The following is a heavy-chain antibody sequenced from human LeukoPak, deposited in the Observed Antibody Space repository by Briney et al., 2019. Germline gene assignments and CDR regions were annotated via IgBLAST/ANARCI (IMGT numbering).Heavy chain of an antibody. J-gene: IGHJ4*02. D-gene: IGHD3-3*01. V-gene: IGHV3-7*01. CDR2: IKEDGSEK. CDR3: ATIFGVANPIDY. CDR1: GFTFSSYW. Sequence: GGSLRLSCAASGFTFSSYWMSWVRQAPGKGLEWVANIKEDGSEKHYVDSVKGRLTISRDNAKKSVFLQMNSLRAEDTGVYYCATIFGVANPIDYWGQGTLVTVSS.